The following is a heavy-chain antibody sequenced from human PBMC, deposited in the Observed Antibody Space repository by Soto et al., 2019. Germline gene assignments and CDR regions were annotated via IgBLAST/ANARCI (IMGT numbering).Heavy chain of an antibody. CDR1: GGYIKVGGYY. CDR2: IYYSGTT. V-gene: IGHV4-39*01. Sequence: SEPLSVTCTVAGGYIKVGGYYWGWIRQTPGTGLEWVATIYYSGTTYCNPSLKSRLTISLDTSRNQFSLDLTSVTAADTAVYYCARLAYSHYSTWGQGTLVTVSS. J-gene: IGHJ4*02. D-gene: IGHD5-12*01. CDR3: ARLAYSHYST.